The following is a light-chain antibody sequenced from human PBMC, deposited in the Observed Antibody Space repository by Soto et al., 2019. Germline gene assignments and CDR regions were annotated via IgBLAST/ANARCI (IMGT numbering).Light chain of an antibody. V-gene: IGKV3-11*01. J-gene: IGKJ5*01. CDR3: QPRTNSIT. Sequence: EIVLTQSPATLSLSPGERATLSCRASQRVSSYLAWYQQKPGQAPRLLIYDASNRATGIPARFSGSGSGTDFTLTISGLEPEDFVVYYCQPRTNSITFGQGTRLEIK. CDR2: DAS. CDR1: QRVSSY.